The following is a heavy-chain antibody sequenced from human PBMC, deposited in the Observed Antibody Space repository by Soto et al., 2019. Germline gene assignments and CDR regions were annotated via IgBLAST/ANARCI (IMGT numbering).Heavy chain of an antibody. J-gene: IGHJ4*02. V-gene: IGHV3-23*01. D-gene: IGHD2-2*01. CDR1: GFTFSSYA. CDR3: AKDESPIVVVPAAIDF. Sequence: GGSLRLSCAASGFTFSSYAMSWVRQAPGKGLEWVSAISGSGGSTYYADSVKGRFTISRDNSKNTLYLQMNSLRAEDAALYSCAKDESPIVVVPAAIDFWGQGTLVTVSS. CDR2: ISGSGGST.